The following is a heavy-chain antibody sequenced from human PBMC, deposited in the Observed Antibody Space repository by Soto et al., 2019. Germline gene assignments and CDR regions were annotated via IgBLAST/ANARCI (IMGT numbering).Heavy chain of an antibody. CDR2: IIPTLGIA. V-gene: IGHV1-69*02. CDR1: GGTFSSYT. CDR3: AGVAYSGWTNLFDP. Sequence: QVQLVQSGAEVKKPGSSVKVSCKASGGTFSSYTISWVRQAPGQGLEWMGRIIPTLGIANYAQKFQGRVTITADKSTSTAYMELSSLRSEDTAVYYCAGVAYSGWTNLFDPWGLGTLVTVSS. D-gene: IGHD6-19*01. J-gene: IGHJ5*02.